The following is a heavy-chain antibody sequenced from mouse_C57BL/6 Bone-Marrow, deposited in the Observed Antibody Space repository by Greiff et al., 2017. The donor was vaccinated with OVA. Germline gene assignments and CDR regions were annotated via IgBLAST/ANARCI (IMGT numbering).Heavy chain of an antibody. J-gene: IGHJ1*03. CDR2: IYPRDGST. Sequence: VQLQQSDAELVKPGASVKISCKVSGYTFTDHTIHWMKQRPEQGLEWIGYIYPRDGSTKYNEKFKGKATLTADKSSSTAYMQLNSLTSEDSAVYFCARWVYYGSSYWYFDVWGTGTTVTVSS. D-gene: IGHD1-1*01. V-gene: IGHV1-78*01. CDR1: GYTFTDHT. CDR3: ARWVYYGSSYWYFDV.